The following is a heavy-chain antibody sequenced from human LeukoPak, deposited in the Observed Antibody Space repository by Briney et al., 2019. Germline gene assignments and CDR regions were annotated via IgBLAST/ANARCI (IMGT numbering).Heavy chain of an antibody. J-gene: IGHJ6*03. Sequence: SETLSLTCTVSGGSFSTYYWSWIRQPPGKGLEWIGNIYYSGSTNYNPSLKSRVTISVDTSKNQFSLKLTSVTAADTAVYYCANGGVGGYYGSGTYSNYMDVWGKGTTVTVSS. D-gene: IGHD3-10*01. CDR2: IYYSGST. CDR1: GGSFSTYY. CDR3: ANGGVGGYYGSGTYSNYMDV. V-gene: IGHV4-59*03.